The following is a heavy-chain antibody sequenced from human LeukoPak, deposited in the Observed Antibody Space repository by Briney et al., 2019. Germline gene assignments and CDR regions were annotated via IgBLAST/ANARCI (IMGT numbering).Heavy chain of an antibody. CDR2: IGGGGDAI. CDR1: GFSFRSYS. Sequence: GGSLRLSCTASGFSFRSYSLNWVRQSPGKGLEWISYIGGGGDAIYYAESVRGRFTISRGNARNSVYLQVNSLRVEDTAVYYCVRGGQGRDDYFDYWGQGTLVTVSS. J-gene: IGHJ4*02. V-gene: IGHV3-48*04. CDR3: VRGGQGRDDYFDY.